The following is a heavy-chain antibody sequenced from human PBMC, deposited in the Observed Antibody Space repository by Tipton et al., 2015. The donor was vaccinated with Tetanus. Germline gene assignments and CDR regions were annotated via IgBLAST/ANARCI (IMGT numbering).Heavy chain of an antibody. CDR1: GYTFTSYD. Sequence: QVQLVQSGAEVKKPGASVKVSCKTSGYTFTSYDINWVRQATGQGLEWMGWMKPNSGSTGYAQKFRGRVTMTRDTSINTAYMELSDLRSEDTAVYYCARSKGGTRDYYAIKYWGQGTLVTVSA. J-gene: IGHJ4*02. V-gene: IGHV1-8*01. D-gene: IGHD3-3*01. CDR3: ARSKGGTRDYYAIKY. CDR2: MKPNSGST.